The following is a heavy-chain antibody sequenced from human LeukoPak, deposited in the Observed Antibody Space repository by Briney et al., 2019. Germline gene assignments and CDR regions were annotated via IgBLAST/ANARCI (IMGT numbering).Heavy chain of an antibody. CDR1: GFTFDDYA. CDR2: ISWNSGSI. CDR3: AKDGLGYYFDY. V-gene: IGHV3-9*01. D-gene: IGHD6-19*01. J-gene: IGHJ4*02. Sequence: GGSLRLSCAASGFTFDDYAMHWVRQAPGKGLEWVSGISWNSGSIGYADSVKGRFTISRDNSKNTLYLQMNSLRAEDTAVYYCAKDGLGYYFDYWGQGTLVTVSS.